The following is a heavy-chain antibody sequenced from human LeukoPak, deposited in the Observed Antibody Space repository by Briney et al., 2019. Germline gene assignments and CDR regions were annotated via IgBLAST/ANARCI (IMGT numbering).Heavy chain of an antibody. D-gene: IGHD2-21*01. Sequence: GGSLRLSCAASGFTFSSYWMSWVRQAPGKGLEWVANIKRDGSEKYYVDSVKGRFTISRDNAKNSLYLQMNCLRVEDTAVYYCARENPNGGDCCDYWGQGTLVTVSS. CDR3: ARENPNGGDCCDY. V-gene: IGHV3-7*01. CDR2: IKRDGSEK. J-gene: IGHJ4*02. CDR1: GFTFSSYW.